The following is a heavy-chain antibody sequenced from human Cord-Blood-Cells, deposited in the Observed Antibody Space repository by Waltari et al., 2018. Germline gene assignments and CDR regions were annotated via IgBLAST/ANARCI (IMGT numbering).Heavy chain of an antibody. CDR2: IKSKTDGGTT. CDR1: GFTFSNAW. J-gene: IGHJ3*02. Sequence: AASGFTFSNAWMSWVRQAPGKGLGWVCRIKSKTDGGTTDYAAPVKGKFNISRDDSKNTLYLQMNRLKTEDTGVYYCTTLENDYGDYGDAFDIWGQGTMVTVSS. D-gene: IGHD4-17*01. CDR3: TTLENDYGDYGDAFDI. V-gene: IGHV3-15*01.